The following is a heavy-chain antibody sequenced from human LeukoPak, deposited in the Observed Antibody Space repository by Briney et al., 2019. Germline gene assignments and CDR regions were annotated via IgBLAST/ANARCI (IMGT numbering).Heavy chain of an antibody. CDR1: GGTFSSYA. V-gene: IGHV1-69*06. Sequence: ASVKVSCKASGGTFSSYAISWVRQAPGQGLEWMGGIIPIFGTANYAQKFQGRVTITADKSTSTAYMELSSLRSEDTAVYYRARDAHSSSWYKAFDIWGQGTMVTVSS. D-gene: IGHD6-13*01. J-gene: IGHJ3*02. CDR2: IIPIFGTA. CDR3: ARDAHSSSWYKAFDI.